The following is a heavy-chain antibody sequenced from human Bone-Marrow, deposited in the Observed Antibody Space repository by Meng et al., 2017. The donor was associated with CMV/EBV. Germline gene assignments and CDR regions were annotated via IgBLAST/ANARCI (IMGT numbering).Heavy chain of an antibody. CDR2: ISSSGSTI. V-gene: IGHV3-11*01. D-gene: IGHD4-23*01. Sequence: GESLKISCAASGFTFSDDYMSWIRQAPGKGLEWVSYISSSGSTIYYADSVKGRFTISRDNAKNSLYLQMNSLRAEDTAVYYCARGLISGGYYYYGMDVCGQGTTVTVSS. CDR1: GFTFSDDY. J-gene: IGHJ6*02. CDR3: ARGLISGGYYYYGMDV.